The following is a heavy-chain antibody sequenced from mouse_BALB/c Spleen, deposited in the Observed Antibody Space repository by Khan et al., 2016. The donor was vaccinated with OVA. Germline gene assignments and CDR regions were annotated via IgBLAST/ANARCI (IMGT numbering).Heavy chain of an antibody. CDR3: ARGGFYYGRGKNAWFAY. V-gene: IGHV9-3-1*01. CDR2: INTYTGEP. D-gene: IGHD1-1*01. CDR1: GYIFTNYG. Sequence: QIQLVQSGPELKKPGETVKISCKASGYIFTNYGMNWVKQAPGQGLKWMGWINTYTGEPTYADDFRGRFAFSLETSASTAYLQINNLKNEDTATYFCARGGFYYGRGKNAWFAYWCQGTLVTVSA. J-gene: IGHJ3*01.